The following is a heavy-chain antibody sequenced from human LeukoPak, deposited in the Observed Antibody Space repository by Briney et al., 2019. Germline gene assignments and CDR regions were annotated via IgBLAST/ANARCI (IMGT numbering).Heavy chain of an antibody. CDR3: ARRATTERGHSYGLDY. CDR1: GFTFSNAW. Sequence: GGSLRLSCAASGFTFSNAWMSWVRQAPGKGLEWVSSISSSSGYIYYADSMTGRFTISRDNAKNSLYLQMNSLRAEDTAIYYCARRATTERGHSYGLDYWGQGTLVTVSS. CDR2: ISSSSGYI. J-gene: IGHJ4*02. D-gene: IGHD5-18*01. V-gene: IGHV3-21*06.